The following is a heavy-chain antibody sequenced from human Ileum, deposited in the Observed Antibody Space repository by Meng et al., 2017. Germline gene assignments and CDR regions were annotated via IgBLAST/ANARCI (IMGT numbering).Heavy chain of an antibody. CDR1: GFSFSDYW. D-gene: IGHD6-13*01. Sequence: GGSLRLSCAASGFSFSDYWMHWVRQAPGKGLVWVSHIKTDGSDTTYADSVKGRFTISRDNAKDTLYLQLNSLRAEDTAVYYCGRGLIGVPGTDYWGQGTLVTVSS. CDR2: IKTDGSDT. CDR3: GRGLIGVPGTDY. V-gene: IGHV3-74*03. J-gene: IGHJ4*02.